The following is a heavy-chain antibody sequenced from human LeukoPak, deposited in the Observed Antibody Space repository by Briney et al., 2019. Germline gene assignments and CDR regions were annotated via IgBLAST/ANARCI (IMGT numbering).Heavy chain of an antibody. D-gene: IGHD3-16*02. CDR2: ISAYNGNT. CDR1: GYTFTSYG. Sequence: ASVKVSCKASGYTFTSYGISWVRQAPGQGLEWMGWISAYNGNTNYAQKLQGRVTMTRNTSISTAYMELSSLRSEDTAVYYCARPTYVWGSYRYSGGDAFDIWGQGTMVTVSS. J-gene: IGHJ3*02. V-gene: IGHV1-18*01. CDR3: ARPTYVWGSYRYSGGDAFDI.